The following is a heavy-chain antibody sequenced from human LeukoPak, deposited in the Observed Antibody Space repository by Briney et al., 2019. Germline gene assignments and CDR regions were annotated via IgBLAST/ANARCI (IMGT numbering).Heavy chain of an antibody. CDR1: VGSFIGYY. CDR2: INQNGST. Sequence: PSETLSHTCAVYVGSFIGYYWRGIRPPPGKGGEWVGEINQNGSTKYNPSIKSRVSISVDTSKNQFSLKLSSVTAADTAVYYCARGRRGSGWYRNYYYYMDVWGKGTTVTVSS. D-gene: IGHD6-19*01. CDR3: ARGRRGSGWYRNYYYYMDV. V-gene: IGHV4-34*01. J-gene: IGHJ6*03.